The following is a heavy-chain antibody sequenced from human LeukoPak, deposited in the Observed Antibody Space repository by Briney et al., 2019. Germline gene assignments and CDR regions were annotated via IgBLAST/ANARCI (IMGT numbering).Heavy chain of an antibody. J-gene: IGHJ5*02. Sequence: SETLSLTCAVYGGSFSGYYWSWIRQPPGKGLEWIGEINHSGSTNYNPSLKSRVTISVDTSKNQFSLKLSSVTAADTAVYYCARGRRRYCSGGSCYSSAWWFDPWGQGTLVTVSS. D-gene: IGHD2-15*01. CDR1: GGSFSGYY. CDR2: INHSGST. CDR3: ARGRRRYCSGGSCYSSAWWFDP. V-gene: IGHV4-34*01.